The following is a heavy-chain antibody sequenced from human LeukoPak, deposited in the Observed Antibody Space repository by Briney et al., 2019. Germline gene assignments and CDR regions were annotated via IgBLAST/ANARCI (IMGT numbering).Heavy chain of an antibody. D-gene: IGHD2-15*01. J-gene: IGHJ4*02. CDR2: INHSGST. V-gene: IGHV4-34*01. Sequence: SETLSLTCAVYGGSFSGYYWSWIRQPPGKGLEWIGEINHSGSTNYNPSLKSRVTISVDTSKNQFSLKLSSVTAADTAVYYCARGGLKTCSGGSCYVTRHFDYWGQGTLVTVSS. CDR1: GGSFSGYY. CDR3: ARGGLKTCSGGSCYVTRHFDY.